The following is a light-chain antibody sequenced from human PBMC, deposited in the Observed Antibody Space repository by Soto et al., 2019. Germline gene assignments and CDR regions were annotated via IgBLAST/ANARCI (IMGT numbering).Light chain of an antibody. J-gene: IGLJ2*01. V-gene: IGLV1-51*02. CDR2: ENN. CDR3: GTWDSSLSAGV. Sequence: QSVLTQPPSVSAAPGQKVTISCSGSSSNIGNNYVSWYQQLPGTAPKLLIYENNKRPSGIPDRFSGSQSGTSATLGITGLQTGDEADYYCGTWDSSLSAGVFGGGTKLTGL. CDR1: SSNIGNNY.